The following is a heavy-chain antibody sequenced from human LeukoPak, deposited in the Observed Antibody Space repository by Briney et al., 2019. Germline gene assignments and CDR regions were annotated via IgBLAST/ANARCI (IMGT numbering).Heavy chain of an antibody. CDR2: ISSSSSYI. Sequence: PGGSLRLSWAASGFTFSSYSMNWVRQAPGKGLECVSSISSSSSYIYYADSVKGRFTISRDNAKNSLYLQMNSLRAEDTAVYYCARGYCSGGSCYASFDYWGQGTLVTVSS. V-gene: IGHV3-21*01. CDR1: GFTFSSYS. J-gene: IGHJ4*02. D-gene: IGHD2-15*01. CDR3: ARGYCSGGSCYASFDY.